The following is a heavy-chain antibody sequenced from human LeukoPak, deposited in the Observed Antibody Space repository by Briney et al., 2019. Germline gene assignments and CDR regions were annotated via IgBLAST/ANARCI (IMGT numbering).Heavy chain of an antibody. J-gene: IGHJ4*02. CDR1: GFTFSSYS. D-gene: IGHD4-17*01. CDR3: ARQVYGDYVGS. V-gene: IGHV3-21*01. Sequence: GGSLRLSCAASGFTFSSYSMNWVRQAPGKGLEWVSSISSSSSYIYHADSVKGRFTISRDNAKNSLYLQMNSLRAEDTAVYYCARQVYGDYVGSWGQGTLVTVSS. CDR2: ISSSSSYI.